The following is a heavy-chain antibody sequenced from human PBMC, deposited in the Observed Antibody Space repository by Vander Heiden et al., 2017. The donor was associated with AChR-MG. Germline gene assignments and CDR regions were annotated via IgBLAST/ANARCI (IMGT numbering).Heavy chain of an antibody. D-gene: IGHD2-15*01. Sequence: EVQLVQSGAEVKKPGESLKIACKGSRYSFISYWTGWVRPMTGKGLEWIGIIYPGDSDTIYSPSFQGQVTISADKSISTAYLRWSSLKASDTAMYYCARRGEYCSGGSCYFAFDIWGQGTMVTVSS. CDR2: IYPGDSDT. CDR1: RYSFISYW. V-gene: IGHV5-51*03. J-gene: IGHJ3*02. CDR3: ARRGEYCSGGSCYFAFDI.